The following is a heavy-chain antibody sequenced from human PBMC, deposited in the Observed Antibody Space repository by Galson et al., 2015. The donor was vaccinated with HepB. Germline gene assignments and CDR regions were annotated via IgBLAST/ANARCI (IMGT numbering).Heavy chain of an antibody. D-gene: IGHD4-23*01. Sequence: SVKVSCKASGYTFSSYSITWVRQAPGQGLEWVGWISPHNRYTNYAQNFQGRVTMTTDTSTTTAYMELRSLRAEDTAVYYCVFLRGNDLKPLDYWGQGTLVTVSS. CDR2: ISPHNRYT. J-gene: IGHJ4*02. V-gene: IGHV1-18*01. CDR1: GYTFSSYS. CDR3: VFLRGNDLKPLDY.